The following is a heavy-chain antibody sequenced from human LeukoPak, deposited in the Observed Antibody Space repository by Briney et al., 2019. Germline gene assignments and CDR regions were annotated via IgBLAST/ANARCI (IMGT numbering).Heavy chain of an antibody. J-gene: IGHJ6*03. V-gene: IGHV4-61*02. CDR2: IYTSGST. CDR1: GGSISSGSYY. CDR3: ARDLPMDV. Sequence: PSETLSLTCTVSGGSISSGSYYWSWIRQPAGKGLEWIGRIYTSGSTNYNPSLKSRVTISVDTSKNQFSLKLSSVTAADTAVYYCARDLPMDVWGKGTTVTVSS.